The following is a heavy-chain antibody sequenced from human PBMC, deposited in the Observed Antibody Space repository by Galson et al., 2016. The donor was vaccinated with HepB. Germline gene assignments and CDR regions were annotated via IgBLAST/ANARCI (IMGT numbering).Heavy chain of an antibody. CDR2: IWYDGSNK. D-gene: IGHD3-10*01. Sequence: SLRLSCAASGFTFSSYGIHWVRQAPGKGLVWVAVIWYDGSNKNYADSVKGRFTISRDNSNNTLYLQMNSLRAEDTAVYYCARDNAWFGERKFYYYYGLDVWGQGTTVTVSS. CDR1: GFTFSSYG. J-gene: IGHJ6*02. CDR3: ARDNAWFGERKFYYYYGLDV. V-gene: IGHV3-33*01.